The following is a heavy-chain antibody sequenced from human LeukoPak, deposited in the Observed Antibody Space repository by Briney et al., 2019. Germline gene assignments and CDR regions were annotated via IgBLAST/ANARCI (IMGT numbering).Heavy chain of an antibody. CDR2: ISGSGGST. D-gene: IGHD4-17*01. CDR1: GFTFSSYA. J-gene: IGHJ6*02. V-gene: IGHV3-23*01. CDR3: AKGYSITATVTALPPHLNYYYYGMDV. Sequence: GGSLRLSCAASGFTFSSYAMSWVRQAPGKGLEWVSAISGSGGSTYYADSVKGRFTISRDNSKNTLYLQMNSLRAEDTAVYYCAKGYSITATVTALPPHLNYYYYGMDVWGQGTTVTVSS.